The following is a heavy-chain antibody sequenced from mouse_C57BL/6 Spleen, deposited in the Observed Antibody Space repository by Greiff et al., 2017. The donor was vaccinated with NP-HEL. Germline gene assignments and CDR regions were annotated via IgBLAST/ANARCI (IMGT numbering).Heavy chain of an antibody. Sequence: VQLQQSGPQLVKPGASVKISCKASGYSFTSYYIHWVKQRPGQGLEWIGWIYPGSGNTKYNEKFKGKATLTADTSSSTAYMQLSSLTSEDSAVYYCARNDYGSSYWYFDVWGTGTTVTVSS. CDR3: ARNDYGSSYWYFDV. J-gene: IGHJ1*03. CDR2: IYPGSGNT. V-gene: IGHV1-66*01. D-gene: IGHD1-1*01. CDR1: GYSFTSYY.